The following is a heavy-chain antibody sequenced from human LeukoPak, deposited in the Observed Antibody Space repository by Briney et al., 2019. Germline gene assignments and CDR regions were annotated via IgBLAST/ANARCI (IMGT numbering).Heavy chain of an antibody. V-gene: IGHV3-23*01. Sequence: GGSLRLSCAASGFTFSSYAMSWVRQAPGKGLEWVSAISGSGGSTYYADSVKGRFTISRDNSKNTLYLQMNSLRAEDTAVHYCAKDQGWLQFYFDYWGQGTLVTVSS. D-gene: IGHD5-24*01. CDR1: GFTFSSYA. CDR2: ISGSGGST. CDR3: AKDQGWLQFYFDY. J-gene: IGHJ4*02.